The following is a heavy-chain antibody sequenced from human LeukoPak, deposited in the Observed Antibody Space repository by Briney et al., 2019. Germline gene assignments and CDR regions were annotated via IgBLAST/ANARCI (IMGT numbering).Heavy chain of an antibody. Sequence: ASVKVSCKASGYTFTSYDINWVRQATGQGLEWMGIINPSGGSTSYAQKFQGRVTMTRDTSTSTVYMELSSLRSEDTAVYYCAREGGGKDFDYWGQGTLVTVSS. CDR2: INPSGGST. V-gene: IGHV1-46*01. CDR1: GYTFTSYD. CDR3: AREGGGKDFDY. D-gene: IGHD4-23*01. J-gene: IGHJ4*02.